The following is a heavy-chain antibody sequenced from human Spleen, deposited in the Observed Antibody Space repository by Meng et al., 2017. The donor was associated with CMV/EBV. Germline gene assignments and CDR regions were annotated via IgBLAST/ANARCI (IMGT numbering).Heavy chain of an antibody. V-gene: IGHV1-8*01. D-gene: IGHD2-15*01. CDR1: YTLNSFG. CDR3: ARMDCSGSKCDVNWFDP. J-gene: IGHJ5*02. Sequence: YTLNSFGINWVRHATGQGFEWMGWMNPDSGNIGYAQKFQGRVTMTSDTSTSTAYMELNSLRVEDSAIYYCARMDCSGSKCDVNWFDPWGQGTLVTVSS. CDR2: MNPDSGNI.